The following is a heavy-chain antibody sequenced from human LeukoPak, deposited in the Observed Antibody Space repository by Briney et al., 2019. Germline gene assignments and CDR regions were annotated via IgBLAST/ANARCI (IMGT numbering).Heavy chain of an antibody. V-gene: IGHV3-74*01. Sequence: PGGSLRLSCAASGFTFSSYWMHWVRQATGKGLVWVSRINTDGSYTSYADSVKGRFTISRDNAKNTLYLQMNSLRAEDTAVYYCTSDTFGARDSWGQGTLVTVSS. CDR2: INTDGSYT. D-gene: IGHD3-10*01. CDR1: GFTFSSYW. J-gene: IGHJ4*02. CDR3: TSDTFGARDS.